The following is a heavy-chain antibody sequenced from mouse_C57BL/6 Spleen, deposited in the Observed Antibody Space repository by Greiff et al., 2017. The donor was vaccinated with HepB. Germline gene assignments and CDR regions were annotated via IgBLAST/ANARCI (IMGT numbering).Heavy chain of an antibody. CDR1: GFTFSSYA. V-gene: IGHV5-4*03. CDR2: ISDGGSYT. CDR3: ARGDGNDFDY. D-gene: IGHD2-1*01. Sequence: EVMLVESGGGLVKPGGSLKLSCAASGFTFSSYAMSWVRQTPEKRLEWVATISDGGSYTYYPDNVKGRFTISRDNAKNNLYLQMSHLKSEDTAMYYCARGDGNDFDYWGQGTTLTVSS. J-gene: IGHJ2*01.